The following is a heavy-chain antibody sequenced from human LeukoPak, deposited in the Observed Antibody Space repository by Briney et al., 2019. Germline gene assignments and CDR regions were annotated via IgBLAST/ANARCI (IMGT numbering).Heavy chain of an antibody. Sequence: PGGTLRLSCGASGFTFSSYAMSWVPQTPGKGLEWVSDISGTGGTIYYADSVKGRFTASRDNSKNTLYLQMNSLRGEDTAVYYCGSGQGLYDISDYFFGHFDYWGQGTLVTVSS. J-gene: IGHJ4*02. CDR1: GFTFSSYA. CDR3: GSGQGLYDISDYFFGHFDY. V-gene: IGHV3-23*01. CDR2: ISGTGGTI. D-gene: IGHD3-22*01.